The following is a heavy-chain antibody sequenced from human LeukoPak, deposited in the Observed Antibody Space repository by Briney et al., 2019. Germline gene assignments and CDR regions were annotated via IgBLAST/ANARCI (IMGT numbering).Heavy chain of an antibody. D-gene: IGHD2-2*02. J-gene: IGHJ3*01. CDR3: AMKAVPRPRLYDAFDF. Sequence: GGSLRLSCGASRFTFSNYAMTWVRQAPGKGLEWVSSIEGDGSGTYYADSARGRFIVSRDNSKNTLYLQMNSLRADDTAVYYCAMKAVPRPRLYDAFDFWGQGTVVTVSS. CDR1: RFTFSNYA. CDR2: IEGDGSGT. V-gene: IGHV3-23*03.